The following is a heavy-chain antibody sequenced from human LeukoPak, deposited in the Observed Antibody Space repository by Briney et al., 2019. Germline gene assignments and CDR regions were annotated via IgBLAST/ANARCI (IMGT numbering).Heavy chain of an antibody. Sequence: GGSLRLACAASEFTVSRYKMNWVRQAPGKGLEWVSYISSSGNTRYADSVKGRFTISRDNAKNSLYLQMNSLRAEDTAVYYCARERDYSRDAIDMWGQGTMVTVSS. CDR2: ISSSGNTR. CDR1: EFTVSRYK. V-gene: IGHV3-48*03. J-gene: IGHJ3*02. D-gene: IGHD4-11*01. CDR3: ARERDYSRDAIDM.